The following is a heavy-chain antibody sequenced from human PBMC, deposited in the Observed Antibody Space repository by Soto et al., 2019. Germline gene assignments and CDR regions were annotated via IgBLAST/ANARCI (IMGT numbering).Heavy chain of an antibody. J-gene: IGHJ4*02. CDR2: IIPIFGTA. CDR3: ARGAIVLMVYATAPLYFDY. Sequence: GASVKVSCKASGGTLSSYAISWVRQAPGQGLEWMGGIIPIFGTANYAQKFQGRVTITADKSTSTAYMELSSLRSEDTAVYYCARGAIVLMVYATAPLYFDYWGQGTLVTVSS. CDR1: GGTLSSYA. V-gene: IGHV1-69*06. D-gene: IGHD2-8*01.